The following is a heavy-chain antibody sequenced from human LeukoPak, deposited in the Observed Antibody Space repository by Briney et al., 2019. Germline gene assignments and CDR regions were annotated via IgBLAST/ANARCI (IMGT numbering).Heavy chain of an antibody. CDR1: GGTFSSYA. CDR3: AREDPGYKDYYDSSGSWDSFDY. D-gene: IGHD3-22*01. CDR2: IIPIFGTA. Sequence: SVKVSCKASGGTFSSYAISWVRQAPGQGLEWMGGIIPIFGTANYARKFQGRVTITADESTSTAYMELSSLRSGDTAVYYCAREDPGYKDYYDSSGSWDSFDYWGQGTLVTVSS. V-gene: IGHV1-69*01. J-gene: IGHJ4*02.